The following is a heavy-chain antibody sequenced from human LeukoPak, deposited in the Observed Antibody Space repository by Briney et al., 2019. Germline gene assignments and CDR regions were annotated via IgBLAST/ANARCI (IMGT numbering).Heavy chain of an antibody. Sequence: ASVKVSCKASGGTFSSYAISWVRQAPGQGLGWMGGIIPIFGTANYAQKFQGRVTITADKSTSTAYMELSSLRSEDTAVYYCASRIVVVPAAMLTGPDNYYYGMDVWGKGTTVTVSS. V-gene: IGHV1-69*06. CDR2: IIPIFGTA. J-gene: IGHJ6*04. CDR3: ASRIVVVPAAMLTGPDNYYYGMDV. D-gene: IGHD2-2*01. CDR1: GGTFSSYA.